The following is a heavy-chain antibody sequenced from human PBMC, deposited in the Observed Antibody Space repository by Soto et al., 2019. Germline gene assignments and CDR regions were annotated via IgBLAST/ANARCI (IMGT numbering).Heavy chain of an antibody. CDR3: ARHAGLEYYYYVMDV. Sequence: AGQFLRVWYKGGEEKFINYGGSWMSQMPGKGLEWMGRIDPSDSYTNYSPSFQGHVTISADKSISTAYLQWSSLKASDTAMYYCARHAGLEYYYYVMDVWVQGTTVTV. J-gene: IGHJ6*02. CDR2: IDPSDSYT. V-gene: IGHV5-10-1*01. D-gene: IGHD1-1*01. CDR1: EEKFINYG.